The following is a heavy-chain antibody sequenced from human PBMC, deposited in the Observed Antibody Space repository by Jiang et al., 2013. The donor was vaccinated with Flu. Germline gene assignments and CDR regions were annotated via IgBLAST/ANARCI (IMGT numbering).Heavy chain of an antibody. CDR2: FDPEDGET. J-gene: IGHJ6*02. D-gene: IGHD1-1*01. Sequence: GAEVKKPGASVKVSCKVSGXTLTELSMHWVRQAPGKGLEWMGGFDPEDGETIYAQKFQGRVTMTEDTSTDTAYMELSSLRSEDTAVYYCATDYITGTTPDYYGMDVWGQGTTVTVSS. CDR1: GXTLTELS. CDR3: ATDYITGTTPDYYGMDV. V-gene: IGHV1-24*01.